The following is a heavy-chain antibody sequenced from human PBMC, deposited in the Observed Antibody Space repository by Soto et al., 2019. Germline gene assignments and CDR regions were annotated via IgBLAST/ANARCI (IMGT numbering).Heavy chain of an antibody. V-gene: IGHV4-59*06. CDR2: MHYSGIA. J-gene: IGHJ5*02. CDR1: GGSISDYY. Sequence: SETLSLTCTVSGGSISDYYWSWIRQHSEKGLEWIGYMHYSGIAYYNPSLTSRVTISVDTSKNQFSLKLSSVTAADTAVYYCARYYFDNSGYSNWFDPWGRGTLVTVSS. CDR3: ARYYFDNSGYSNWFDP. D-gene: IGHD3-22*01.